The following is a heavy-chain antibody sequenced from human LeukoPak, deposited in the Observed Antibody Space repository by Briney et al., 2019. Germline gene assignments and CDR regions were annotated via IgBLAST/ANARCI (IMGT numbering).Heavy chain of an antibody. Sequence: GGSLRLSCAASGFTFSSYEMNWVRQAPGKGLEWVANIKQDGSEKYYVDSVKGRFTISRDNAKNSLYLQMNSLRAEDTAVYYCARGTHYYNSSGYWDDGGDAFDIWGQGTMVTVSS. J-gene: IGHJ3*02. V-gene: IGHV3-7*01. CDR2: IKQDGSEK. CDR3: ARGTHYYNSSGYWDDGGDAFDI. D-gene: IGHD3-22*01. CDR1: GFTFSSYE.